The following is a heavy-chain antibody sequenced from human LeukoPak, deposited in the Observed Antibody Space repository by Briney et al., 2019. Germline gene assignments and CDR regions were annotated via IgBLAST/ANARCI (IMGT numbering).Heavy chain of an antibody. CDR1: GDGFDNYW. V-gene: IGHV5-51*01. J-gene: IGHJ5*02. Sequence: GESLKISCSVSGDGFDNYWLRCVRHMSREGLQCVAIILPSSSAPHYSPSFPCRVSTSSDKAITTAYLQWNSLRTADTAIFCCARWAHVAQVSVDWFDTWGQGTLVTVSS. CDR3: ARWAHVAQVSVDWFDT. D-gene: IGHD4-23*01. CDR2: ILPSSSAP.